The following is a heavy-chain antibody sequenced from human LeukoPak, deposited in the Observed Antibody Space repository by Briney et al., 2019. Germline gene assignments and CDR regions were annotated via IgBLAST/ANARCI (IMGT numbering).Heavy chain of an antibody. CDR1: GYXFTNYW. CDR3: ARTRGYSYGPPFDF. J-gene: IGHJ4*02. D-gene: IGHD5-18*01. Sequence: GESLRISCNGSGYXFTNYWITWVRQMPGKGLEWMGRIDPSDSYTNYSPSFQGHVTISADKSITIAYLQWSSLKASDTAMYYCARTRGYSYGPPFDFWGQGTLVTVFS. V-gene: IGHV5-10-1*01. CDR2: IDPSDSYT.